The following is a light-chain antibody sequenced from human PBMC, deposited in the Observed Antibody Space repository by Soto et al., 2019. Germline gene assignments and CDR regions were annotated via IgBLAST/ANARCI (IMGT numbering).Light chain of an antibody. Sequence: QPVLTQPPSASGSLGQSVTISCTGSSSDVGGYEYVAWYQQHPGKAPKLMIFEVNKRPSGVPNRFSGSKSGNTASLTVSGLQAEDEAAYYCSSFAGANIWVFGGGTKLTVL. V-gene: IGLV2-8*01. CDR3: SSFAGANIWV. CDR1: SSDVGGYEY. J-gene: IGLJ3*02. CDR2: EVN.